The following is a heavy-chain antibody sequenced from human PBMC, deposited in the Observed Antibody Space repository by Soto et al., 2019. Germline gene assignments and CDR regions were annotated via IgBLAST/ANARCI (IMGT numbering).Heavy chain of an antibody. D-gene: IGHD3-22*01. Sequence: QVQLQESGPGLVKPSQTLSLTCTVSGDSVSGGDSYWSWIRQPPGKALEWIGYTSFSGYTSYTPSLKSHVTISVDMSKSQFSLRLTSVTAADTAIYYCVRGGNPYHYATSGPGTFDKWGQGTLVSVSS. V-gene: IGHV4-30-4*01. CDR2: TSFSGYT. CDR3: VRGGNPYHYATSGPGTFDK. J-gene: IGHJ4*02. CDR1: GDSVSGGDSY.